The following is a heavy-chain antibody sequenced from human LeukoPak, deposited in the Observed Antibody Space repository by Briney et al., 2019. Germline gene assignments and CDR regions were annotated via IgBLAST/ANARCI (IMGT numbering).Heavy chain of an antibody. V-gene: IGHV4-34*01. CDR1: GGSISSYY. CDR3: ARPLMYYYGSETYFWFDP. D-gene: IGHD3-10*01. CDR2: INHSGST. J-gene: IGHJ5*02. Sequence: SETLSLTCTVSGGSISSYYWSWIRQPPGKGLEWIGEINHSGSTNYNPSLKSRVTISVDTSKNQFSLKLSSVTAADTAVYYCARPLMYYYGSETYFWFDPWGQGTLVTVSS.